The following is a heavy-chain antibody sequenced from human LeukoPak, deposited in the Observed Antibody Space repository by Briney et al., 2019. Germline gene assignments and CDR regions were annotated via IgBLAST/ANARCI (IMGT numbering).Heavy chain of an antibody. Sequence: ASVKVSCKVSGYTLTELSMHWVRQNPGKGLEWTGGFDPEDGETIHAQKLQGRATMTEDTSTDTAYMELSSLRSEDTAVYYCATLDPYNYGPRAHAFDIWGQGTMVTVSS. V-gene: IGHV1-24*01. J-gene: IGHJ3*02. D-gene: IGHD5-18*01. CDR1: GYTLTELS. CDR3: ATLDPYNYGPRAHAFDI. CDR2: FDPEDGET.